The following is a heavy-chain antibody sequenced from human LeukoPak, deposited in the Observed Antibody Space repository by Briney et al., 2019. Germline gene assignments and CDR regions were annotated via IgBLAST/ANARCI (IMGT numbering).Heavy chain of an antibody. J-gene: IGHJ3*02. D-gene: IGHD3-10*01. Sequence: ASVKVSCKASGYTFTGYYMHWVRQAPGQGLEWMGWINPNSGGTNYAQKFQGRVTMTRDTSISTAYMELSRLRSDDTAVYYCAGDARGVLLWFGESDADAFDIWGQGTMVTVSS. CDR3: AGDARGVLLWFGESDADAFDI. V-gene: IGHV1-2*02. CDR2: INPNSGGT. CDR1: GYTFTGYY.